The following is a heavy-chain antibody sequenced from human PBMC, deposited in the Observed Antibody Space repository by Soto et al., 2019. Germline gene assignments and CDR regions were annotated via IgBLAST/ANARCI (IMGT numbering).Heavy chain of an antibody. J-gene: IGHJ5*02. CDR2: IWSDGSKE. D-gene: IGHD3-16*01. CDR3: ARDKGVTCLDT. CDR1: GLPFSASG. V-gene: IGHV3-33*01. Sequence: QAQLVESGGGVVQPGRSLRLSCAASGLPFSASGMHWVRQAPGKGLEWVAMIWSDGSKEYYADSVKGRFPITRDNSKNMIFLQMDSLRAEDTAVYYCARDKGVTCLDTWGQGNMVTVSS.